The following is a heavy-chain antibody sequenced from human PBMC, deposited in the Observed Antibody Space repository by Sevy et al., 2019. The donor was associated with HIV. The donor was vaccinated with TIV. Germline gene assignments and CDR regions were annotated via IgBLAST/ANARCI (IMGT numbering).Heavy chain of an antibody. D-gene: IGHD2-21*02. CDR2: INSDGSST. V-gene: IGHV3-74*01. Sequence: GGSLRLSCAASEFTFSSYWMHWVRQAPGKGLVWVSRINSDGSSTSYADSVKGRFTISRDNAKNTLYLQMNSLRAEDTAVYYCARAGDCGGDCYFDYWGQGTLVTVSS. J-gene: IGHJ4*02. CDR3: ARAGDCGGDCYFDY. CDR1: EFTFSSYW.